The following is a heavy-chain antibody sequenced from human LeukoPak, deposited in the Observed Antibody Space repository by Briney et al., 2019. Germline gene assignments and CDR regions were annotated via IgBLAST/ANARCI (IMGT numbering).Heavy chain of an antibody. CDR1: GYTFTSHY. Sequence: ASVKVSCKASGYTFTSHYIHWVRHAPGQGLEWMGMISPSGGSTSYPQKFQGRVTMTRDTSTTTVYMELSSLRSEDTAVHFCARDGVAGTYYFDYWGQGTLVTVSS. V-gene: IGHV1-46*01. CDR2: ISPSGGST. CDR3: ARDGVAGTYYFDY. D-gene: IGHD6-19*01. J-gene: IGHJ4*02.